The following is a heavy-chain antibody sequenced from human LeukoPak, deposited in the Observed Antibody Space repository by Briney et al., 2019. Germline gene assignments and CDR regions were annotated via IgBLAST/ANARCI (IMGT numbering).Heavy chain of an antibody. J-gene: IGHJ3*02. V-gene: IGHV3-7*01. CDR3: ARLGNWGGNAFDI. Sequence: GGSLRLSCATSGFTFSSYWMSWVRQAPGKGLEWVANIKQDGSEKYYVDSVKGRFTISRDNAKNSLYLQVNSLRAEDTAVYYCARLGNWGGNAFDIWGQGTMVTVSS. CDR2: IKQDGSEK. CDR1: GFTFSSYW. D-gene: IGHD7-27*01.